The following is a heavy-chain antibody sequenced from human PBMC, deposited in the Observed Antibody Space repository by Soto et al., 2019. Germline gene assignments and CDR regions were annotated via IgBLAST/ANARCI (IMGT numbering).Heavy chain of an antibody. J-gene: IGHJ5*02. V-gene: IGHV1-69*06. CDR2: IIPIFGTA. CDR1: GGTFSSYA. CDR3: ARGVAATSWFDP. D-gene: IGHD2-15*01. Sequence: GASVKVSCKASGGTFSSYAISWVRQAPGQGLEWMGGIIPIFGTANYAQKFQGRVTITADKSTSTAYMELSSLRSEDTAVYYCARGVAATSWFDPWGQGTLVTVSS.